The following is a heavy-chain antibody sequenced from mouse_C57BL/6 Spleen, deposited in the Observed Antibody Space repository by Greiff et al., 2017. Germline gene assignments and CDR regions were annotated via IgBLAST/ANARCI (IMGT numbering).Heavy chain of an antibody. CDR1: GFTFSDYG. CDR2: ISSGSSTI. CDR3: ARLAYGNYDAMDY. J-gene: IGHJ4*01. D-gene: IGHD2-1*01. Sequence: EVQLVESGGGLVKPGGSLKLSCAASGFTFSDYGMHWVRQAPEKGLEWVAYISSGSSTIYSADTVKGRFTISIDNAKNTLFLQMTSLRSEDTAMYYCARLAYGNYDAMDYWGQGTSVTVSS. V-gene: IGHV5-17*01.